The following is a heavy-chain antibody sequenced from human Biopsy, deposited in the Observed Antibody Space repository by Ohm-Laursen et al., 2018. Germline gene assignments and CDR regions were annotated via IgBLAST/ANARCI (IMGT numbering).Heavy chain of an antibody. CDR1: GFTFSTYA. V-gene: IGHV3-23*01. CDR3: AKVSPTVLSSFGY. CDR2: ITSSGAST. Sequence: SLRLSCTASGFTFSTYAMSWVRQAPGKGLEWVSSITSSGASTDFADSVKGRFTISRDNSKNTLYLQMNSLRAEDTAVYYCAKVSPTVLSSFGYWGQETLVTVSS. J-gene: IGHJ4*02. D-gene: IGHD4-17*01.